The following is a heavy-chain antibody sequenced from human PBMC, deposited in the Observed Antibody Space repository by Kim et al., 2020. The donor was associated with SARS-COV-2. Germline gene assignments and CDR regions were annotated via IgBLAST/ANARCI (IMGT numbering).Heavy chain of an antibody. J-gene: IGHJ4*02. CDR1: GYTFTSYV. CDR3: ARSLVVAGQEGY. V-gene: IGHV1-3*01. Sequence: ASVKVSCKGFGYTFTSYVMHWVRQVPGQGLEWVGWINPADGVTKYSQRFEGRVSMTRDTPAITFYMELTGLRHEDTAVYCARSLVVAGQEGYWGQGTLVTVSS. CDR2: INPADGVT. D-gene: IGHD2-15*01.